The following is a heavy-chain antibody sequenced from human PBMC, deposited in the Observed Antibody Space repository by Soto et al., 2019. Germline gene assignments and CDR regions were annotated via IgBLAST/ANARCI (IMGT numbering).Heavy chain of an antibody. V-gene: IGHV1-69*01. Sequence: QVQLVQSGAEVKKPGSSVKVSCKASGGTFSSYAISWVRQAPGQGLEWMGGIIPIFGTANYAQKFQGRVTITADESTSTAYMELSTLRSADTAVYYCARDRVGVTQFDPWGQGTLVTVST. D-gene: IGHD1-26*01. CDR1: GGTFSSYA. J-gene: IGHJ5*02. CDR3: ARDRVGVTQFDP. CDR2: IIPIFGTA.